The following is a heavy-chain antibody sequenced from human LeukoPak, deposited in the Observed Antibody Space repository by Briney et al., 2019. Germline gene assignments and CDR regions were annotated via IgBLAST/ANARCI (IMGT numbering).Heavy chain of an antibody. D-gene: IGHD5-12*01. CDR2: ISDSSSYI. CDR3: ARGGWIPDPHYSDY. J-gene: IGHJ4*02. V-gene: IGHV3-21*01. Sequence: GGSLRLSCAASGFTFSSYSMNWVRQAPGKGLEWVSSISDSSSYIYYADSMKGRFTISRDNTKNSLYLQINSLRAEDTAVYYCARGGWIPDPHYSDYWGQGTLVTVSS. CDR1: GFTFSSYS.